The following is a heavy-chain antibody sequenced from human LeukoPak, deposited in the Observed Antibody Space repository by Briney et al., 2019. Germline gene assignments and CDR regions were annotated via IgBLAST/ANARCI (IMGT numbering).Heavy chain of an antibody. CDR3: ARDSERAYYHDSSGYYPADYFDY. J-gene: IGHJ4*02. CDR1: GGTFSSYA. CDR2: IIPIFGIA. V-gene: IGHV1-69*04. Sequence: SVTVSCKASGGTFSSYAISWVRQAPGQGLEWMGRIIPIFGIANYAQKFQGRVTITADKSTSTAYMELSSLRSEDTAVYYCARDSERAYYHDSSGYYPADYFDYWGQGTLVTVSS. D-gene: IGHD3-22*01.